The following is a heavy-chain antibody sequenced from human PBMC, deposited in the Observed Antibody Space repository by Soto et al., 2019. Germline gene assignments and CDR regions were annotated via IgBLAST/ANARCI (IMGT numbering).Heavy chain of an antibody. CDR2: IRSKANSYAT. CDR3: TRLDIVVVPAATYYYYYGMDV. D-gene: IGHD2-2*01. V-gene: IGHV3-73*01. J-gene: IGHJ6*02. Sequence: VGSLRLSCAASGFTFSGSAMHWVRQASGKGLEWVGRIRSKANSYATAYAASVKGRFTISRDDSKNTAYLQMNSLKTEDTAVYYCTRLDIVVVPAATYYYYYGMDVWGQGTTVTV. CDR1: GFTFSGSA.